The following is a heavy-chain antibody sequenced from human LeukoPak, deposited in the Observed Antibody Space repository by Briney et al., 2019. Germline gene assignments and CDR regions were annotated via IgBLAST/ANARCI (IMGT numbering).Heavy chain of an antibody. D-gene: IGHD6-19*01. V-gene: IGHV1-24*01. CDR3: ATDHPGYSSGWSPDY. CDR1: GYTLTELS. CDR2: FDPEDGET. Sequence: ASVTVSCKVSGYTLTELSMHWVRQAPGKGLEWMGGFDPEDGETIYAQKFQGRVTMTEDTSTDTAYMELSSLRSEDTAVYYCATDHPGYSSGWSPDYWGQGTLVTVSS. J-gene: IGHJ4*02.